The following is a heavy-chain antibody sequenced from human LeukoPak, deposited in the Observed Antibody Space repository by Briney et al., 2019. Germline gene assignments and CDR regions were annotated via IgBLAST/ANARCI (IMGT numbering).Heavy chain of an antibody. D-gene: IGHD4-17*01. Sequence: ASVKVSCKTSGYTFTGYYMHWVRQAPGQGLEWMGWINPNSGGTNYAQKFQGRVTMTRDTSISTAYMELSRLRSDDTAVYYCARTRTTVTIWGAFDYWGQGTLVTVSS. CDR3: ARTRTTVTIWGAFDY. V-gene: IGHV1-2*02. J-gene: IGHJ4*02. CDR2: INPNSGGT. CDR1: GYTFTGYY.